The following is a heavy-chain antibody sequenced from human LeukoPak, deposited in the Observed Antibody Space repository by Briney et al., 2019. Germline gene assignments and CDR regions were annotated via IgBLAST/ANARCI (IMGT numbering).Heavy chain of an antibody. D-gene: IGHD6-13*01. J-gene: IGHJ5*02. CDR1: GGSISTYY. CDR2: IYHRGSA. CDR3: ARHYITTWYAWFDP. V-gene: IGHV4-59*01. Sequence: SETLSLTCTVSGGSISTYYWTWVRQPPGKGLEWIGYIYHRGSANYNPSLKSRVTISVDTSKNQFSLTLSSVTAADAAVYYCARHYITTWYAWFDPWGQGTLVTVSS.